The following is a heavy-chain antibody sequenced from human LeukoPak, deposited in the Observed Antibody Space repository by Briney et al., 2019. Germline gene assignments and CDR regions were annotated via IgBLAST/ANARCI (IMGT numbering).Heavy chain of an antibody. Sequence: SETLSLTCTVSGDSISSASYSWSWIRQPAGKGLEGIGRIYTSGSTNYNPPRKSRVTISVYKSKNHFSLRLSSVTAADTAVYYCARSYSSSSVLSYYYFYMDVWGKGTTVTVSS. J-gene: IGHJ6*03. V-gene: IGHV4-61*02. CDR3: ARSYSSSSVLSYYYFYMDV. CDR2: IYTSGST. CDR1: GDSISSASYS. D-gene: IGHD6-13*01.